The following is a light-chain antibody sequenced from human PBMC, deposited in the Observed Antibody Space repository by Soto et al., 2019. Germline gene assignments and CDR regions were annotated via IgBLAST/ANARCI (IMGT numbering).Light chain of an antibody. Sequence: QSALTQPASVSGSPGQSITISCTGTSTDLGAYNSVSWYQQHPGKAPKLIIYEVTNRPSGVSHRFSGSKSGSTASLTISGLQPDDEADYYCNSFTTSSTWVFGGGTKLTVL. CDR2: EVT. CDR1: STDLGAYNS. CDR3: NSFTTSSTWV. V-gene: IGLV2-14*01. J-gene: IGLJ3*02.